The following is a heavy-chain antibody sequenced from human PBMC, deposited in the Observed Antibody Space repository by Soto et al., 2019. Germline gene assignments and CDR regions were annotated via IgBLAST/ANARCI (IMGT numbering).Heavy chain of an antibody. D-gene: IGHD3-3*01. Sequence: SETLSLTCAVYGGSFSGSYWSWIRQPPGKGLEWIGEINHSGSTNYNPSLKSRVTISLDTSKNQFSLKLSSVTAADTAVYYCARSPQYYTPGSSPFDYWGPGTMVTVSS. CDR1: GGSFSGSY. CDR2: INHSGST. CDR3: ARSPQYYTPGSSPFDY. V-gene: IGHV4-34*01. J-gene: IGHJ4*03.